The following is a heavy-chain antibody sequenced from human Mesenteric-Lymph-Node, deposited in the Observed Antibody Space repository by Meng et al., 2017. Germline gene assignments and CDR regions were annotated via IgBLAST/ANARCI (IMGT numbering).Heavy chain of an antibody. CDR2: INWNGGST. CDR1: GFTFDDYG. Sequence: GESLKISCAVSGFTFDDYGMSWVRQAPGKGLEWVSGINWNGGSTGYADSVKGRFTISRDNSKNSLYLQMNSLRAEDTALYYCAKDRKGYYYYGMDVWGQGTTVTVSS. CDR3: AKDRKGYYYYGMDV. J-gene: IGHJ6*02. V-gene: IGHV3-20*04.